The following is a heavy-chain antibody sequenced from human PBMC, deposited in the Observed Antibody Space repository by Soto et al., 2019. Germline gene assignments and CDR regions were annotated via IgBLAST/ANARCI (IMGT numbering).Heavy chain of an antibody. D-gene: IGHD5-18*01. V-gene: IGHV2-70*01. J-gene: IGHJ6*02. Sequence: SGPTLVNPTQTLTLTCTFSGFSLSTSGMCVSWIRQPPGKALEWLALIDWDDDKYYSTSLKTRLTISKDTSKNQVVLTMTNMDPVDTATYYCARVKYSYGYIFAYYGMDVWGQGTTVTVSS. CDR3: ARVKYSYGYIFAYYGMDV. CDR1: GFSLSTSGMC. CDR2: IDWDDDK.